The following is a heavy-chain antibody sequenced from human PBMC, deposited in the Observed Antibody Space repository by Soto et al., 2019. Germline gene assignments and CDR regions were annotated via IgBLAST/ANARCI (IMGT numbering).Heavy chain of an antibody. Sequence: PGGSLRLSCAASGFTFSDYYMSWIRQAPGKGLEWVSYISSSGSTIYYADSVKGRFTISRDNAKNSLYLQMNSLRAEDTAVYYCARDSVAGPNALDYWGQGTLXTVSS. CDR2: ISSSGSTI. V-gene: IGHV3-11*01. CDR1: GFTFSDYY. CDR3: ARDSVAGPNALDY. J-gene: IGHJ4*02. D-gene: IGHD6-19*01.